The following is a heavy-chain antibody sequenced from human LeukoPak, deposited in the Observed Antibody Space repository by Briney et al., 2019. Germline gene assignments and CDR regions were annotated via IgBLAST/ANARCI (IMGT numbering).Heavy chain of an antibody. Sequence: ASVKVSCKTSGYTFTGYYVHWVRQAPGQGLEWMGWINPNGGGTNYAQKFQGWVTMTRDTSASTAYMELSSLRSEDTAVYYCARVIKDYYDSSGYPLDYWGQGTLVTVSS. J-gene: IGHJ4*02. CDR1: GYTFTGYY. CDR3: ARVIKDYYDSSGYPLDY. V-gene: IGHV1-2*04. D-gene: IGHD3-22*01. CDR2: INPNGGGT.